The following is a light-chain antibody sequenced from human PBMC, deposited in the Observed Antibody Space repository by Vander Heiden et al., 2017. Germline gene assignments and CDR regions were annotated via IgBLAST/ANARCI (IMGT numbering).Light chain of an antibody. CDR3: QSADSSGTSWV. CDR2: KDS. Sequence: SYEVTQPPSVSVSPGQTARITCSGDALPKQYAYWYQQKPGQAPVLVIFKDSGRPSGISERFSGSSSGTTVTLTISGVQAEDEADYYCQSADSSGTSWVFGGGTKLTVL. V-gene: IGLV3-25*03. CDR1: ALPKQY. J-gene: IGLJ3*02.